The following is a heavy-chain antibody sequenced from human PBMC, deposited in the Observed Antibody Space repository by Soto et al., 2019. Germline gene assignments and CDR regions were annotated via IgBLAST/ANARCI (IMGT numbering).Heavy chain of an antibody. V-gene: IGHV3-53*02. CDR3: ARHAWLEN. D-gene: IGHD3-9*01. CDR2: IYSGGNT. Sequence: EVQLVETGGGLIYPGGSLRLSCAASGFSVSGDTMNWVRPAPGKGLEWISAIYSGGNTNDAGSVKGRFTISRDTSKNTLYLQMNSLRVEDTAVYYCARHAWLENWGQGTLVTVSS. J-gene: IGHJ4*02. CDR1: GFSVSGDT.